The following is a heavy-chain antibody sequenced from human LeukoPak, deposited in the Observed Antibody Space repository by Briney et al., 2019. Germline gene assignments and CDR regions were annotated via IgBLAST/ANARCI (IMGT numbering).Heavy chain of an antibody. D-gene: IGHD4-17*01. V-gene: IGHV1-2*02. Sequence: ASVKVSCKTSGYTFNGYYIHWLRQAPGRGPEWLGWINPHTGATGYAQKFQGRVTVSGDTSIGTAYLDLKSLTSDDTAIYYCARGVDYGDLDYWGQGTLVSVSS. J-gene: IGHJ4*02. CDR2: INPHTGAT. CDR1: GYTFNGYY. CDR3: ARGVDYGDLDY.